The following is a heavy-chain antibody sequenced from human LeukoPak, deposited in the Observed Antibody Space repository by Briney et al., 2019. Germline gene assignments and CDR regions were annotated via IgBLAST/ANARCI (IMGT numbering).Heavy chain of an antibody. CDR1: GFTFSSYG. J-gene: IGHJ3*02. CDR3: ARARGYSGYGRENAFDI. Sequence: PGGSLRLSCAASGFTFSSYGMSWVRQAPGKGLEWVSAISGSGGSTYYADSVKGRFTISRDNSKNTLYLQMNSLRAEDTALYYCARARGYSGYGRENAFDIWGQGTMVTVSS. D-gene: IGHD5-12*01. CDR2: ISGSGGST. V-gene: IGHV3-23*01.